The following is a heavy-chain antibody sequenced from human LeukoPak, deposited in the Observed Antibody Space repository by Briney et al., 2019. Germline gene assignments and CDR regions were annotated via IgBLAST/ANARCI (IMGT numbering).Heavy chain of an antibody. J-gene: IGHJ2*01. D-gene: IGHD1-1*01. Sequence: GGSLRLSCAASGFTLSSYWMTWVRQAPGKGLEWVAIIWYDGSNKYYADSVKGRFTISRDNSKNTLYLQMNSLRAEDTAVYYCARDVTPRGTNWYFDLWGRGTLVTVSS. CDR2: IWYDGSNK. CDR3: ARDVTPRGTNWYFDL. V-gene: IGHV3-33*08. CDR1: GFTLSSYW.